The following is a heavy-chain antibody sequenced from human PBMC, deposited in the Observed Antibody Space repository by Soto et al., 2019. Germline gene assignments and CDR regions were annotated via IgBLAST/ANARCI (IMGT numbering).Heavy chain of an antibody. J-gene: IGHJ4*02. CDR2: ISSSSSYT. D-gene: IGHD2-15*01. Sequence: PGGSLGLSCAASGFTFSSYSMNWVRQAPGKGLEWVSSISSSSSYTYYADSVKGRFTISRDNAKNSLYLQMNSLRAEDTAVYYCARVVVVAATRGQPNDYWGQGTLVTVSS. CDR3: ARVVVVAATRGQPNDY. V-gene: IGHV3-21*01. CDR1: GFTFSSYS.